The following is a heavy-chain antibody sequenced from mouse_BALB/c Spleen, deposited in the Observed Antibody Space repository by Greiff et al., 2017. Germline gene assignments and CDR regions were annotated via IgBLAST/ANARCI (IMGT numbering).Heavy chain of an antibody. D-gene: IGHD1-1*01. CDR3: ASPIYYYGGSPYYYSLAY. J-gene: IGHJ4*01. CDR2: ISSGGSYT. CDR1: GFTFSSYA. Sequence: EVQVVESGGGLVTPGGSLKISCAASGFTFSSYAMSWVRQTPEKRLEWVATISSGGSYTYYPDSVKGRFTISRDNAKNTLYLQISSLRYENTAKYYCASPIYYYGGSPYYYSLAYWGQGTSVTVSA. V-gene: IGHV5-9-3*01.